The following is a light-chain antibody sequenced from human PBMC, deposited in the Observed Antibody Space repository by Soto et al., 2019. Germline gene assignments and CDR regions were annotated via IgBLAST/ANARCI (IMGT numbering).Light chain of an antibody. Sequence: QTVVTQEPSLTVSPGGTVTLTCGSSTGAVTSDHYPYWFQQKPGQAPRTLIFDTSNKHSWTPARFSGSLLGGKAALTLAGAQPEDEAEYFCLLSCSGARLYVFGTGTKVTVL. CDR1: TGAVTSDHY. CDR3: LLSCSGARLYV. V-gene: IGLV7-46*01. CDR2: DTS. J-gene: IGLJ1*01.